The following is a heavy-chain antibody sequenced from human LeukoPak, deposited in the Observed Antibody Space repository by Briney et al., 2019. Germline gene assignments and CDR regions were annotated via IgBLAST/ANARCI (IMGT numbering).Heavy chain of an antibody. CDR1: GFAFSNAW. CDR3: TREDFSNFVM. CDR2: IKSKIDGGTT. J-gene: IGHJ4*02. Sequence: AGGSLRLSCAASGFAFSNAWMSWVRQAPGKGLEWVGRIKSKIDGGTTDYAAAVKDRFTMSRDDSKNTLYLQMNSLKTDDTAVYYCTREDFSNFVMWGQGTLVTVSS. V-gene: IGHV3-15*01. D-gene: IGHD3-16*02.